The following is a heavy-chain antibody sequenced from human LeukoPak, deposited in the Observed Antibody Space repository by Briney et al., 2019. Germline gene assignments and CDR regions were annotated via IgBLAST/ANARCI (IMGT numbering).Heavy chain of an antibody. CDR2: ISWNSGSI. CDR1: GFTFDDYA. J-gene: IGHJ4*02. D-gene: IGHD6-19*01. V-gene: IGHV3-9*01. Sequence: GRSLRLSCAASGFTFDDYAMHWVRQAPGKGLEWVSGISWNSGSIGYADSVKGRFTISRDNSKNTLYLQMNSLRAEDTAVYYCARVQWLVPEVYWGQGTLVTVSS. CDR3: ARVQWLVPEVY.